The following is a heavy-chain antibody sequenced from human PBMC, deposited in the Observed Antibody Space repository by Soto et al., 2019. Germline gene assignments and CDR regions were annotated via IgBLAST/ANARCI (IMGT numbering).Heavy chain of an antibody. CDR1: GCTISSYY. V-gene: IGHV4-59*08. D-gene: IGHD5-12*01. CDR2: IYYSGST. J-gene: IGHJ3*01. CDR3: GRPRYRGYDEVFDF. Sequence: PSETLSLTCTVSGCTISSYYWSWIRQPPGKGLEWIGYIYYSGSTNYNPSLKSRVTISVDTSKNQFSLKLSSVTAADTAVYYCGRPRYRGYDEVFDFWGQGTMVTVSS.